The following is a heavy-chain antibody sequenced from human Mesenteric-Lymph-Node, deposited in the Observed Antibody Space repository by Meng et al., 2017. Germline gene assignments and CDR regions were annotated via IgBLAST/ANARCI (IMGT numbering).Heavy chain of an antibody. CDR2: ISGSGGST. CDR3: ANQAGMAY. V-gene: IGHV3-23*01. D-gene: IGHD5-18*01. CDR1: GFAFSSYA. J-gene: IGHJ4*02. Sequence: GESLKISCAASGFAFSSYALHWVRRAPGKGLEWVSTISGSGGSTYSADSVKGRFTISRDSSKNTLYLQMNSLRAEDTAVYYCANQAGMAYWGQGTLVTVSS.